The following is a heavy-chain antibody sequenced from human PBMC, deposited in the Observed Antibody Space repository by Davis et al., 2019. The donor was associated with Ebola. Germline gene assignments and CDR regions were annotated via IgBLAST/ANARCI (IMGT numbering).Heavy chain of an antibody. V-gene: IGHV3-23*03. CDR2: IYDQST. D-gene: IGHD6-19*01. J-gene: IGHJ4*02. Sequence: GESLKISCAASGFTFSSYAMSWLRQAPGKGLEWVSVIYDQSTAYADAVRGRFIISRDKSNNTLYLEMSSLRVDDTAVYYCATTQWLREFDNWGQGTLVTVSS. CDR3: ATTQWLREFDN. CDR1: GFTFSSYA.